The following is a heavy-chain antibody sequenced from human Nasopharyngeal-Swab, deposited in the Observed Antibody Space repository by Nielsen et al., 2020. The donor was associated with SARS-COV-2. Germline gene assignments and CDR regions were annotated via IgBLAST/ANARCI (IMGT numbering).Heavy chain of an antibody. D-gene: IGHD1-26*01. Sequence: GESLKISCAASEFTMSRNGMHWVRQAPGKELEWVAYISSSSSTSYYADSVKGRFTISRDNPKNSLYLQMNSLRDEDTALYYCARDVAIVGATLENWGQGTLVTVSS. V-gene: IGHV3-48*02. J-gene: IGHJ4*02. CDR1: EFTMSRNG. CDR2: ISSSSSTS. CDR3: ARDVAIVGATLEN.